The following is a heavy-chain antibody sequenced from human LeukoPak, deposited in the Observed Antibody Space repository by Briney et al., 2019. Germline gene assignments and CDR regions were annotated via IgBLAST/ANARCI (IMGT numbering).Heavy chain of an antibody. CDR2: ISGSGGST. Sequence: GGSLRLSCAASGFTFSTYAMSWVRQAPGKGLKWVSAISGSGGSTFNADSVKGRFTISRDNSKNTLFLQMNSLRAEDTAIYYCAKDHPSGYYFDYWGQGTLVTVSS. CDR3: AKDHPSGYYFDY. J-gene: IGHJ4*02. CDR1: GFTFSTYA. D-gene: IGHD1-14*01. V-gene: IGHV3-23*01.